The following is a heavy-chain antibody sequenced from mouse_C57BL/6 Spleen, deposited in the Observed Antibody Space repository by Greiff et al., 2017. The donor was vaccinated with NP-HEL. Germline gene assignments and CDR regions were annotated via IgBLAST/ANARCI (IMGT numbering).Heavy chain of an antibody. Sequence: QVQLQQPGAELVKPGASVKLSCKASGYTFTSYWMQWVKQRPGQGLEWIGEIDPSDSYTNYNQKFKGKATLTVDTSSSTAYMQLSSLTSEDSAVYYCARREWLRQEYYFDYWGQGTTLTVSS. CDR3: ARREWLRQEYYFDY. V-gene: IGHV1-50*01. CDR1: GYTFTSYW. CDR2: IDPSDSYT. J-gene: IGHJ2*01. D-gene: IGHD2-2*01.